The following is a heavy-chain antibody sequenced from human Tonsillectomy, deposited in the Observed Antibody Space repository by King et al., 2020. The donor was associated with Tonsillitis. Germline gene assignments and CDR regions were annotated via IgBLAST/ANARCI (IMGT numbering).Heavy chain of an antibody. CDR3: ARDNPGGGLLPWGY. J-gene: IGHJ4*02. CDR2: INPNSAGT. D-gene: IGHD2-15*01. Sequence: VQLVQSGAEVKKPGASVKVSCKASGYTFTDSYIHWVRQAPGQGLEWMGWINPNSAGTNYAQKFQGRVTMTRDTSISTAYMELTRLTSDDTAVYYCARDNPGGGLLPWGYWGQGTLVTVSS. V-gene: IGHV1-2*02. CDR1: GYTFTDSY.